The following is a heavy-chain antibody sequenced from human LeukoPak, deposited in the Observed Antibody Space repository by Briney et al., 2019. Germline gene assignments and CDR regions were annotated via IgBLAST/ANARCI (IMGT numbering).Heavy chain of an antibody. J-gene: IGHJ4*02. CDR3: ATLSVVVVPAELN. D-gene: IGHD2-15*01. V-gene: IGHV3-7*03. Sequence: GGSLRLSCAASGFTFSDYLMSWVRQAPGKGLEWVANIKEDGSEKNYVDSVKGRFTISRDNAKNSLYLQMNSLRAEDTAVYYCATLSVVVVPAELNWGQGTLVTVSS. CDR2: IKEDGSEK. CDR1: GFTFSDYL.